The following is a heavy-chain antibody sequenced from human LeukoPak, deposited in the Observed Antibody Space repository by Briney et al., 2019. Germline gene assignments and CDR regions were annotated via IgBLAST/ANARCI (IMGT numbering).Heavy chain of an antibody. D-gene: IGHD2-15*01. CDR2: INTSGNT. CDR1: GFTFSSYA. CDR3: AKRVIITAARYFDY. Sequence: EGSLRLSCAASGFTFSSYAMSWVRQAPGKGLEWVSSINTSGNTYYADSVKGRFTISRDNSKNTLYLQMNNLRAEDTAIYYCAKRVIITAARYFDYWGQGTLVTVSS. J-gene: IGHJ4*02. V-gene: IGHV3-23*05.